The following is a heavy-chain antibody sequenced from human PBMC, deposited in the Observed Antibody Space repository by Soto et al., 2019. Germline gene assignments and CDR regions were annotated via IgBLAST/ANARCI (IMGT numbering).Heavy chain of an antibody. CDR3: PTFLSGSGNGF. CDR2: ISDSGSYA. D-gene: IGHD3-10*01. J-gene: IGHJ4*02. Sequence: GGSLRLSCVASGLRLSDYYMSWIRQAPGRGLEWVSYISDSGSYAMYADSVKGRFTISRDNAKNTLYLQMNSLRSEDTAVYYCPTFLSGSGNGFWCQGTLVTVSS. V-gene: IGHV3-11*06. CDR1: GLRLSDYY.